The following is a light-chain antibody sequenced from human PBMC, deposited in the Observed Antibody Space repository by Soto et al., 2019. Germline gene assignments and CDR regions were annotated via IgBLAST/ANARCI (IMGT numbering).Light chain of an antibody. CDR1: SSNIGAGYD. V-gene: IGLV1-40*01. J-gene: IGLJ1*01. CDR2: GNS. Sequence: QPVLTQPPSVSGAPGQRVTISCTGSSSNIGAGYDVHWYQQLPGTAPKLPIYGNSNRPSGVPDRFSGSKSGTSASLAITGLQAEDEADYYCQSYDSSLSGYYVFGTGTKLTVL. CDR3: QSYDSSLSGYYV.